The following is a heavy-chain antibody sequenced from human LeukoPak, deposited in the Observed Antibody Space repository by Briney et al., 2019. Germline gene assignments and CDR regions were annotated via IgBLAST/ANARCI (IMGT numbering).Heavy chain of an antibody. D-gene: IGHD5-12*01. V-gene: IGHV4-34*01. CDR2: INHSGST. CDR3: ARARGEGKWLRHHDAFDI. J-gene: IGHJ3*02. Sequence: SETLSHTCAVYGGSFSGYYWSCIRQPPGKGLEWIGEINHSGSTNYNPSLKSRVTISVDTSKNQFSLKLSSVTAADTAVYYCARARGEGKWLRHHDAFDIWGQGTMVTVSS. CDR1: GGSFSGYY.